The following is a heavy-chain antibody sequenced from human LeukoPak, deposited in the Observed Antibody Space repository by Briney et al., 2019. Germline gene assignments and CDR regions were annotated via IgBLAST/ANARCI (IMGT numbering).Heavy chain of an antibody. CDR1: GFTFSSYW. CDR3: VSMVRGVGY. D-gene: IGHD3-10*01. V-gene: IGHV3-7*01. CDR2: IKQDGSEK. Sequence: GGSLRLSCAASGFTFSSYWMSWVRQAPGKGLEWVANIKQDGSEKYYVDSVKGRFTISRDNSKNSVYLQLNSLRPEDTVMYYCVSMVRGVGYWGQGTLVTVSS. J-gene: IGHJ4*02.